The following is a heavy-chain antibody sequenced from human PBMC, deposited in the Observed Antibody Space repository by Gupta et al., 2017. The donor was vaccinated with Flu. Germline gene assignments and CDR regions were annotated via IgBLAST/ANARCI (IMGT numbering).Heavy chain of an antibody. CDR2: IWYDGSNK. V-gene: IGHV3-33*01. Sequence: SSYGMHWVRQAPGKGLEWVAVIWYDGSNKYYADSVKGRFTISRDNSKNTLYLQMNSLRAEDTAVYYCARDRLAAAGTGFDYWGQGTLVTVSS. D-gene: IGHD6-13*01. CDR3: ARDRLAAAGTGFDY. J-gene: IGHJ4*02. CDR1: SSYG.